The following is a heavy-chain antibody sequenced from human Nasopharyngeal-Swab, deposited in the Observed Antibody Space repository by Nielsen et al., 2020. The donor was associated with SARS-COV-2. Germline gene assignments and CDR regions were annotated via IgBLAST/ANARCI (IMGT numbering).Heavy chain of an antibody. D-gene: IGHD7-27*01. CDR1: WDSVSRNSAA. CDR3: ARVHWDLGAFDI. Sequence: SQTLSLPCAISWDSVSRNSAAWNSLSQSPSRGLEWLGRTYYRSKWYNDYAVSVKNRITINPDTSKNQFSLQLNSVTPEDTAVYYCARVHWDLGAFDIWGQGTMVTVSS. V-gene: IGHV6-1*01. J-gene: IGHJ3*02. CDR2: TYYRSKWYN.